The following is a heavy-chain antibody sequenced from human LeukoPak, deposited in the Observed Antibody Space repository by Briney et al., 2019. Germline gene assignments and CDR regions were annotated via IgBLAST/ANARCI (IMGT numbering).Heavy chain of an antibody. J-gene: IGHJ2*01. CDR2: VYYSGST. CDR1: GGSISSYY. CDR3: ARDPGYSSGWPDWYFDL. V-gene: IGHV4-59*01. Sequence: SETLSLTCTVSGGSISSYYWSWIRQPPGKGLEWIGYVYYSGSTNYNPSLKSRVTISVDTSKNQFSLKLSSVTAADTAVYYCARDPGYSSGWPDWYFDLWGRGTLVTVSS. D-gene: IGHD6-19*01.